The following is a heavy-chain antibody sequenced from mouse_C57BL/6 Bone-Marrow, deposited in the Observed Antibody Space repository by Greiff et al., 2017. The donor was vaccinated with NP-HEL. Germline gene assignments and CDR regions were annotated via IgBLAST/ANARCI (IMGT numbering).Heavy chain of an antibody. CDR1: GYTFTSYW. CDR3: ASPYYSNSYAMDY. Sequence: VMLVESGAELAKPGASVKLSCKASGYTFTSYWMHWVKQRPGQGLEWIGYINPSSGYTKYNQKFKDKATLTADKSSSTAYMQLSSLTYEDSAVYYCASPYYSNSYAMDYWGQGTSVTVSS. CDR2: INPSSGYT. D-gene: IGHD2-5*01. J-gene: IGHJ4*01. V-gene: IGHV1-7*01.